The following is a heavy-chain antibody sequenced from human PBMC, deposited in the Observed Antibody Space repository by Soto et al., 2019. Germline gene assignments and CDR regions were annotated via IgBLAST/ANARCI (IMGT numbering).Heavy chain of an antibody. D-gene: IGHD2-21*01. CDR1: GFTFSDYY. V-gene: IGHV3-74*01. Sequence: GGSLSLSCAASGFTFSDYYMSWIRQAPGKGLVWVSRTNSDGSSTSYADSVKGRFTISRDNSKNTFYLQMNTLSGDDTAVYYCAKHQFALIVVKIAFDFWGQGTMVTVSS. J-gene: IGHJ3*01. CDR2: TNSDGSST. CDR3: AKHQFALIVVKIAFDF.